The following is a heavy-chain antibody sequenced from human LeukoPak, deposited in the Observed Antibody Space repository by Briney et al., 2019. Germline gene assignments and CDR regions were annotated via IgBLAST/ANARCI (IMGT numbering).Heavy chain of an antibody. Sequence: PSETLSLTCTVSGGSISSSSYYWGWIRQPPGKGLEWIGSIYYSGGTYYNPSLKSRVTISVDTSKNQFSLKLSSVTAADTAVYYCAVGRPSRGVIDAFDIWGQGTMVTVSS. CDR3: AVGRPSRGVIDAFDI. CDR1: GGSISSSSYY. D-gene: IGHD3-10*01. J-gene: IGHJ3*02. V-gene: IGHV4-39*01. CDR2: IYYSGGT.